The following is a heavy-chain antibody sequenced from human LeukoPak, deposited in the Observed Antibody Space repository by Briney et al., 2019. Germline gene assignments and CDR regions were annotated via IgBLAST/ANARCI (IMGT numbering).Heavy chain of an antibody. V-gene: IGHV1-2*02. Sequence: EASVKVSCKASAYTFTGYYMHWVRQAPGQGLEWMGWIYPNSGGTNYAQKLQGRVTMTTDTSTSTAYMELRSLRSDDTAVYFCATSVYCGGDCYSEESAFDIWGQGTMVTVSS. D-gene: IGHD2-21*02. J-gene: IGHJ3*02. CDR2: IYPNSGGT. CDR1: AYTFTGYY. CDR3: ATSVYCGGDCYSEESAFDI.